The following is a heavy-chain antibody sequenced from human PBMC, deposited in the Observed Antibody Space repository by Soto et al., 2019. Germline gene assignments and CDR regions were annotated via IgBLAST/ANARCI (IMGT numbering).Heavy chain of an antibody. V-gene: IGHV4-61*01. D-gene: IGHD3-3*01. CDR1: GCSFKSVIYS. CDR3: ARDFAYFHS. J-gene: IGHJ4*02. Sequence: QVQLQESGPGLVKTSETLSLTCTVSGCSFKSVIYSWSWIRQPPGKGLEWIGYVYHTGSTSYNPAVKSLVSMSKNTSKNQFSLNLDSVTAADTAVYFYARDFAYFHSWGQGPLVTVSS. CDR2: VYHTGST.